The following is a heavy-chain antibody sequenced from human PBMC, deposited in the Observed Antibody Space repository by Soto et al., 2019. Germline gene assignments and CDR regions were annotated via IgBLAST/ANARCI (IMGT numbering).Heavy chain of an antibody. CDR1: GGSISSGDYY. V-gene: IGHV4-30-4*01. J-gene: IGHJ5*02. CDR3: ARAGFIAVAGTAGFDP. Sequence: QVQLQESGPGLVKPSQTLSLTCTVSGGSISSGDYYWSWIRQPPGKGLEWIGYIYYSGSTYYNPSLKSRVTISVDTSKNQFSLKLSSVTAADTAMYYCARAGFIAVAGTAGFDPWGQGTLVTVSS. CDR2: IYYSGST. D-gene: IGHD6-19*01.